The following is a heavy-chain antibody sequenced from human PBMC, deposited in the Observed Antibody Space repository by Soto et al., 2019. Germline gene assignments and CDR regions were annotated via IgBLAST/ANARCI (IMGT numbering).Heavy chain of an antibody. J-gene: IGHJ4*02. Sequence: QVHLVQSGAEVKKPGASVKVSCKGAGYAFTTYGITWVRQAPGQGLEWMGWISAHNGNTNYAQKFQGRVTVTRDTSTSTAYMELWSLRSDDTAVYYCARGRYWDYWGQGALVTVSS. V-gene: IGHV1-18*01. CDR1: GYAFTTYG. CDR2: ISAHNGNT. CDR3: ARGRYWDY. D-gene: IGHD2-8*02.